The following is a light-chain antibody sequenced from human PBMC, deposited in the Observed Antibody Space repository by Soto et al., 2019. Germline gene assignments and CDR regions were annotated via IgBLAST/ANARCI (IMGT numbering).Light chain of an antibody. Sequence: QSALTQPASVSGSPGQSITISCTGTSSDIGGYNYVSWSQQHPGKAPQLIIYEVSNRPSGVSNRFSGSKSGNTASLTISGLQAEDEADYYCILYLGGGISVFGGGTKLTVL. CDR2: EVS. CDR3: ILYLGGGISV. J-gene: IGLJ2*01. V-gene: IGLV2-14*01. CDR1: SSDIGGYNY.